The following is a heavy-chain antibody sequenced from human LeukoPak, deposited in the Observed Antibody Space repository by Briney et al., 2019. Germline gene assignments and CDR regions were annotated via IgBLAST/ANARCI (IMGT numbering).Heavy chain of an antibody. D-gene: IGHD3-22*01. V-gene: IGHV1-46*01. Sequence: ASAKVSCKASGYTFTSYYMHWVRQAPGQGLEWMGIINPSGGSTSYAQKFQGRVTMTRDTSTSTVYMELSSLRSEDTAVYYCARDHRVVTPLRPYYYDSSGYYPDYWGQGTLVTVSS. J-gene: IGHJ4*02. CDR3: ARDHRVVTPLRPYYYDSSGYYPDY. CDR1: GYTFTSYY. CDR2: INPSGGST.